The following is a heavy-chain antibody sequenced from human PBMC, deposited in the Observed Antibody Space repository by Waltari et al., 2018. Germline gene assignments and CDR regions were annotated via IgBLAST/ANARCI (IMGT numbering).Heavy chain of an antibody. J-gene: IGHJ4*02. CDR3: ARDRGRGLYLDT. V-gene: IGHV4-4*02. D-gene: IGHD1-26*01. CDR2: VLGSGRT. CDR1: GASMSNNW. Sequence: QLQLQESGPGLVKPSGTLSLICAVSGASMSNNWWSWVRQSPGKGLEWLGQVLGSGRTNYNPSFASRVTISLDTSSYQFALKMTSATAADTALYYCARDRGRGLYLDTWGPGTLVTVSP.